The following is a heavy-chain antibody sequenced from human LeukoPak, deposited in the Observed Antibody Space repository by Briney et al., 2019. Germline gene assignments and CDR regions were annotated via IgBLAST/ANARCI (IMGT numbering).Heavy chain of an antibody. J-gene: IGHJ4*02. V-gene: IGHV4-34*01. Sequence: SETLSLTCAVYGGSFSGYYWSWIRQPPGKGLEWIGEINHSGSTNYNPSLKSRVTISVDTSKNQFSLKLSSVTAADTAVYYCASLHGDYVGGQEGEIDYWGQGTLVTVSS. CDR1: GGSFSGYY. CDR3: ASLHGDYVGGQEGEIDY. D-gene: IGHD4-17*01. CDR2: INHSGST.